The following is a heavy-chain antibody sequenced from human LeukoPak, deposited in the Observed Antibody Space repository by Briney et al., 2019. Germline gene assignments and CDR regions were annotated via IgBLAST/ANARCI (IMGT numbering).Heavy chain of an antibody. CDR2: TYYRSEWFF. J-gene: IGHJ5*02. CDR3: ARAIRVGWFDP. CDR1: GDSVSSYNVA. D-gene: IGHD1-26*01. V-gene: IGHV6-1*01. Sequence: SQSLSLTCAISGDSVSSYNVAWHWIRQSPSRGLEWLGRTYYRSEWFFGYAVSVRGRITINADTSKNQLSLQLNSVTPEDTAVYYCARAIRVGWFDPWGQGTLVTVSS.